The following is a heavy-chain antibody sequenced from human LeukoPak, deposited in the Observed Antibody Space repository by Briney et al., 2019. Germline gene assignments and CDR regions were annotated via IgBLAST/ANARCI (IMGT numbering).Heavy chain of an antibody. CDR3: ARGSSYYDSWSGYYGYPYYYYMDV. Sequence: PSETLSLTCAVYGGSFSGYYWSWIRQPPGKGLEWIGEINHSGSTNYNPSLKSRVTISVDTSKNQFSLKLSSVTAADTAVYYCARGSSYYDSWSGYYGYPYYYYMDVWGKGTTVTVSS. CDR2: INHSGST. V-gene: IGHV4-34*01. CDR1: GGSFSGYY. J-gene: IGHJ6*03. D-gene: IGHD3-3*01.